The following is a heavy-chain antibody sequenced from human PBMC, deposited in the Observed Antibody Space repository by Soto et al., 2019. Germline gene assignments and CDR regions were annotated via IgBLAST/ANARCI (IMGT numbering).Heavy chain of an antibody. CDR3: AKGGRQWLVTSDFNY. D-gene: IGHD6-19*01. J-gene: IGHJ4*02. CDR2: VSHDGRNT. CDR1: GFPFSDYA. V-gene: IGHV3-30*18. Sequence: PGGSLRLSCAASGFPFSDYAMHWVRKAPGKGLEWVAVVSHDGRNTHYADSVKGRFTISRDSSKNTVSLEMTSLRAEDTAVYYCAKGGRQWLVTSDFNYWGQGALVTVSS.